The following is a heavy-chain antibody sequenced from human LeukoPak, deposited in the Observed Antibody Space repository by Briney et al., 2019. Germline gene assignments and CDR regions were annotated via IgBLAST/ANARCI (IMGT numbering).Heavy chain of an antibody. CDR2: IRYDGSNK. CDR3: ARGGGYDILTGYIDY. CDR1: GFTFSSYG. V-gene: IGHV3-30*02. D-gene: IGHD3-9*01. Sequence: PGGSLRLSCAASGFTFSSYGMHWVRQAPGKGLEWVAFIRYDGSNKYYADSVKGRFTISRDNSKNTLYLQMNSLRAEDTAVYYCARGGGYDILTGYIDYWGQGTLVTVSS. J-gene: IGHJ4*02.